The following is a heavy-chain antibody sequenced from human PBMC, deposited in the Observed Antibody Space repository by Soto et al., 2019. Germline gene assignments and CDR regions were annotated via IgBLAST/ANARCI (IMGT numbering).Heavy chain of an antibody. Sequence: EASVKVSCKASGGTFSSYAISWVRQAPGQGLEWMGGIIPIFGTANYAQKFQGRVTITADESTSTAYMELSSLRSEDTAVYYCAANYGDYLPFDYWGQGTLVTVSS. CDR1: GGTFSSYA. V-gene: IGHV1-69*13. CDR2: IIPIFGTA. J-gene: IGHJ4*02. D-gene: IGHD4-17*01. CDR3: AANYGDYLPFDY.